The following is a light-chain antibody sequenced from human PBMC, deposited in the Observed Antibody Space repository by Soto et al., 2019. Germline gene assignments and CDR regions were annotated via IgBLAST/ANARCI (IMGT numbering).Light chain of an antibody. CDR2: EVS. CDR3: SSYKSSRTL. Sequence: QSALTQPASVPGSPGQSITISCTGISSDLGGYNAVSWYQQHPGKAPQLIIFEVSNRPSGVSNRFSGSKSGNTASLTISGLQAEDEADYYCSSYKSSRTLFGGGTKVTVL. CDR1: SSDLGGYNA. J-gene: IGLJ2*01. V-gene: IGLV2-14*01.